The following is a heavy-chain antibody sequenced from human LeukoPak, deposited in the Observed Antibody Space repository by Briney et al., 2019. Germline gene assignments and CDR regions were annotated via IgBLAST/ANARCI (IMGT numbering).Heavy chain of an antibody. D-gene: IGHD5-24*01. V-gene: IGHV3-53*01. CDR1: GFILSRYY. J-gene: IGHJ4*02. CDR3: ARGPDVDGYIHAPFDS. Sequence: GGSLRLSCVASGFILSRYYMSWVRQTPGKGLEWVALSYSGGSTYYADYVKGRFTISRDNSKKMLFLQMNSLRADDTGVYYCARGPDVDGYIHAPFDSWGQGTLVTVSS. CDR2: SYSGGST.